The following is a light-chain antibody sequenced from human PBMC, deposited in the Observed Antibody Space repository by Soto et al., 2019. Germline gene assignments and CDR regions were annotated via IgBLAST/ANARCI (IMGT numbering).Light chain of an antibody. CDR1: SGHSSYA. CDR2: LNSDGSH. CDR3: QTWGTGPWV. Sequence: QPVLTQSPSASASLGASVKLTCTLSSGHSSYAIAWHQQQPEKGPRYLMKLNSDGSHNKGDGIPDRFSGSSSGAERYLTISSLPSEDEADYYCQTWGTGPWVFGGGTKLTVL. V-gene: IGLV4-69*01. J-gene: IGLJ3*02.